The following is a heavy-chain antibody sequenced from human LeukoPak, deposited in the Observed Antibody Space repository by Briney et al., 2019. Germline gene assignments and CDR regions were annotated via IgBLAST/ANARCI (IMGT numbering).Heavy chain of an antibody. CDR3: AKDRLQLVKYYFDY. J-gene: IGHJ4*02. CDR2: ISGSGGST. CDR1: GFTFSSYA. Sequence: GGSLRLSCAASGFTFSSYAMSWVRQAPGKGLEWVSAISGSGGSTYYADSVKGRFTISRDNSKNTLYLQTNSLRAEDTAVYYCAKDRLQLVKYYFDYWGQGTLVTVSS. D-gene: IGHD6-13*01. V-gene: IGHV3-23*01.